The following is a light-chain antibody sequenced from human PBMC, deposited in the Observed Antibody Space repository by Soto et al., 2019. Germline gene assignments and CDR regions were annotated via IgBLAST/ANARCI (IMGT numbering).Light chain of an antibody. J-gene: IGKJ4*01. CDR2: AES. CDR3: QQCHSFPLT. V-gene: IGKV1-12*01. CDR1: QGIGSW. Sequence: DIQMSQSPSSVSASVGDRVTITCRASQGIGSWLAWFQQKTGEAPSLLIYAESSLHSGVPSRFSGSGSGTDFPLTITSLQPEDFATYYCQQCHSFPLTFGGGTKVEIK.